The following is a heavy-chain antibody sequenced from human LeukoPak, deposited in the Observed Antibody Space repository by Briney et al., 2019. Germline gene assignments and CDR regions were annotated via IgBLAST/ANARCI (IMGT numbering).Heavy chain of an antibody. J-gene: IGHJ4*02. CDR1: GGSISSSSYY. Sequence: SETLSLTCTVSGGSISSSSYYWGWIRQPPGKGLEWIGSIYYSGSTYYNPSLKSRVTISVDTSKNQFSLKLSSVTAADTAVYYCARQDTIMTPGVDYWGQGTPVTVSS. V-gene: IGHV4-39*01. CDR3: ARQDTIMTPGVDY. D-gene: IGHD3-16*01. CDR2: IYYSGST.